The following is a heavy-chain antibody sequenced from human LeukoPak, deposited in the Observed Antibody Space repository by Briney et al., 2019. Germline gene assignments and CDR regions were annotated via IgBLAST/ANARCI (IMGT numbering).Heavy chain of an antibody. V-gene: IGHV3-48*03. CDR1: GFTFSSYE. J-gene: IGHJ4*02. Sequence: PGGSLRLSCAASGFTFSSYEMNWVRQAPGKGLEWVSYISSSGSTIYYADSVKGRFRISKDNAKNSLYLQMNSLRADDTAVYYGARVRRYCSGGSCYFPYWGQGTLVTVSS. CDR3: ARVRRYCSGGSCYFPY. D-gene: IGHD2-15*01. CDR2: ISSSGSTI.